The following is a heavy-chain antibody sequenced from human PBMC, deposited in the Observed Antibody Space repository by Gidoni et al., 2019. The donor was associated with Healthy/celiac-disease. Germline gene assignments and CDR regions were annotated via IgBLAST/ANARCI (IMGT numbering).Heavy chain of an antibody. V-gene: IGHV3-23*01. CDR1: GFTFSSYA. CDR2: ISGSGGST. D-gene: IGHD2-2*01. J-gene: IGHJ6*02. CDR3: AKDLEAARKAVPAASLYGMDV. Sequence: EVQLLESGGGLVQPGGSLRLSCAASGFTFSSYAMSWVRQAPGKGLEWVSAISGSGGSTYYADSVKGRFTISRDNSKNTLYLQMNSLRAEDTAVYYCAKDLEAARKAVPAASLYGMDVWGQGTTVTVSS.